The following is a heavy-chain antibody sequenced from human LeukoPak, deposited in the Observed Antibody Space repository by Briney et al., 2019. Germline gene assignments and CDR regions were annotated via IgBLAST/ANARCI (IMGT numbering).Heavy chain of an antibody. V-gene: IGHV4-39*02. Sequence: SETLSLTCTVSGGSISSSSYYWGWIRQPPGKGLEWIGSIYYSGSTYYNPSLKSRVTISVDTSKNQFSLKLSSVTAADTAVYYRARDRVPAASTFDYWGQGTPVTVSS. D-gene: IGHD2-2*01. CDR2: IYYSGST. J-gene: IGHJ4*02. CDR3: ARDRVPAASTFDY. CDR1: GGSISSSSYY.